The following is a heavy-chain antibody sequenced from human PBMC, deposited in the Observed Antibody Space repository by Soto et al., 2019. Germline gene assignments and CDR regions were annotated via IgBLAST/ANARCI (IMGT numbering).Heavy chain of an antibody. D-gene: IGHD2-15*01. J-gene: IGHJ3*02. V-gene: IGHV1-69*12. CDR2: IIPIFGTA. CDR3: ARGNPYCSGGSCYSWQAFDI. Sequence: QVQLVQSGAEVKKPGSSVKVSCKASGGTFSSYAISWVRQAPGQGLEWMGGIIPIFGTANYAQKFQGRVTITADESTSTAYMELGSLRSEDTAVYYCARGNPYCSGGSCYSWQAFDIWGQGTMVTVSS. CDR1: GGTFSSYA.